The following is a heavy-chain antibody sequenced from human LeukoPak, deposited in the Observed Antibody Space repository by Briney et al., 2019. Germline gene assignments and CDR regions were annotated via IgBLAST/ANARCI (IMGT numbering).Heavy chain of an antibody. CDR1: GGSFSGYY. V-gene: IGHV4-59*01. Sequence: NSSETLSLTCAVYGGSFSGYYWSWIRQAPGKRLEWIGFVYYSGTTDWNPSLKSRVTISLDMSKNQFSLKLDSVTAADTAVYYCARGGSGSHFDLWGQGTLVTVSS. CDR2: VYYSGTT. J-gene: IGHJ4*02. D-gene: IGHD1-26*01. CDR3: ARGGSGSHFDL.